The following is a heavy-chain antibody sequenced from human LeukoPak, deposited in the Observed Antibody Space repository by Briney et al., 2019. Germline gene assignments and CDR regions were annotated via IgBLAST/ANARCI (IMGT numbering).Heavy chain of an antibody. CDR3: ARAGYCGDGGCRGASAFDV. J-gene: IGHJ3*01. Sequence: ASVKVSCKTSGYTFTNYDIYWVRQATGQGLEGMGWISCYGGDTKYEQILHGTFTVTTDMSTSTAYMELRILTYNDTAVYYGARAGYCGDGGCRGASAFDVGGEGTMVIVSS. CDR1: GYTFTNYD. CDR2: ISCYGGDT. V-gene: IGHV1-18*01. D-gene: IGHD2-15*01.